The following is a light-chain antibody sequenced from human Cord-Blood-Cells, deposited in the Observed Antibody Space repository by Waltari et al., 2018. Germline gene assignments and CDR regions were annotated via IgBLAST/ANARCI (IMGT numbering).Light chain of an antibody. V-gene: IGKV3-15*01. Sequence: EIVMTPSPATLSVSPGERATLSCRASQRVSSNLAWYQQKPGQAPRLLTYGASTRATGTPARFSGRGSGTAFTLTISSPQSEDLAVEHRPPCNTWPPATLGQGAKRE. CDR1: QRVSSN. CDR2: GAS. CDR3: PPCNTWPPAT. J-gene: IGKJ2*01.